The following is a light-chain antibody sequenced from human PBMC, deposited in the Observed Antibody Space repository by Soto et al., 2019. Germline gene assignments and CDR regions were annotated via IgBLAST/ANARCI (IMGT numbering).Light chain of an antibody. J-gene: IGKJ5*01. CDR2: TGS. V-gene: IGKV1-12*01. CDR1: QGIKNW. Sequence: DSKMTKSPSYVHAYVGDRVTITCRASQGIKNWLAWYQQKPGKAPNLLIYTGSSLQSGVPSRFSGSGSGTDFTLTINSLQPEDFATYYCQQAASFSITFGQVTRLEIK. CDR3: QQAASFSIT.